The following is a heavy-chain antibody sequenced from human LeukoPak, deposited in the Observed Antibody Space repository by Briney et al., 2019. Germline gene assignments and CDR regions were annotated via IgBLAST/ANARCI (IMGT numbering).Heavy chain of an antibody. Sequence: GESLKVSCKASGYKFTNYWIGWVRQMPGKGLEWMTIIYPGDSETRYSPSFQGQVTISADKSIGTMYLQWSSLKASDTAMYYCARALRTGQGDYVPVLWGQGTLVIVSS. CDR2: IYPGDSET. CDR1: GYKFTNYW. V-gene: IGHV5-51*01. CDR3: ARALRTGQGDYVPVL. D-gene: IGHD4-17*01. J-gene: IGHJ4*02.